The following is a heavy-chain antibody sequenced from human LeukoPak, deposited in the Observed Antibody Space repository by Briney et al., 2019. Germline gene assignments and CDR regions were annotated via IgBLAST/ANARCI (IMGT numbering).Heavy chain of an antibody. CDR2: ISPSDSDT. J-gene: IGHJ4*02. CDR3: ARRTEGAGGGWFFDH. V-gene: IGHV5-51*01. CDR1: GYSFTNFW. Sequence: GESLKISCKGTGYSFTNFWIGWVRQPPGKGLEYLGAISPSDSDTRYNPSFEGQVSISADKSLTSAYLQWNTLKASDTAIYFCARRTEGAGGGWFFDHWGQGTLVTVSS. D-gene: IGHD2-21*01.